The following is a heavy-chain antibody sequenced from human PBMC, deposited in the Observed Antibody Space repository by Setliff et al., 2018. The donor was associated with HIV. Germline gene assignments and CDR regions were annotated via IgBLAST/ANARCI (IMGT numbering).Heavy chain of an antibody. CDR2: INHSGST. CDR1: GGSFSGYY. J-gene: IGHJ4*02. D-gene: IGHD6-6*01. V-gene: IGHV4-34*01. CDR3: ARGRHYSSSAPFAIDF. Sequence: SETLSLTCAVYGGSFSGYYWSWIRQPPGKGLEWIGEINHSGSTNYNPSLKSRVAISVDTSKNQFSVKPSSVTAADTAVYYCARGRHYSSSAPFAIDFWGQGMLVTVSS.